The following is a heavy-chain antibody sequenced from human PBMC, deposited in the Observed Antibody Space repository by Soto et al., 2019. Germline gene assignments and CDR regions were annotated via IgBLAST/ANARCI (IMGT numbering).Heavy chain of an antibody. V-gene: IGHV1-69*04. CDR1: GGTFSSCT. Sequence: GASVEVSCKESGGTFSSCTSSWVRQDNRQGLEWMGRIIPILGIANYAQKFQGRVTITADKSTSTAYMELSSLRSEDTAVYYCARDRAETYSSGSKKYFQHWGQGTLVTVSS. CDR2: IIPILGIA. CDR3: ARDRAETYSSGSKKYFQH. D-gene: IGHD6-19*01. J-gene: IGHJ1*01.